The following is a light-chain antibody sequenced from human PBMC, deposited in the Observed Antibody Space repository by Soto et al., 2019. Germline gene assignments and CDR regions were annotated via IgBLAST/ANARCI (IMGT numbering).Light chain of an antibody. V-gene: IGKV1-5*03. Sequence: TRSPSPRFHSVGAEIPILCGPGRGISGWLAWYQQKPGKAPKLLIYTTSSLESGVPSRFSGSGSGTEFTLTISSLQPDDFATYYCQHYKDYSWTFGQGTKVEIK. J-gene: IGKJ1*01. CDR2: TTS. CDR3: QHYKDYSWT. CDR1: RGISGW.